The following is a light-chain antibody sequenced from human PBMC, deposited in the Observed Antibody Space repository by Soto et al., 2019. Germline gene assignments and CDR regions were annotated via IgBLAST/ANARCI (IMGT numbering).Light chain of an antibody. Sequence: EIELTQSPCTLSASPGERVTLSCRASQSVSSSYLAWYQQKPGQAHMLLIYAASSRSTGIPDRFSGSWSGTDFTLTSSRLEPEDCAVYYCQQYGSSYTFGQGTKLEIK. CDR1: QSVSSSY. V-gene: IGKV3-20*01. J-gene: IGKJ2*01. CDR3: QQYGSSYT. CDR2: AAS.